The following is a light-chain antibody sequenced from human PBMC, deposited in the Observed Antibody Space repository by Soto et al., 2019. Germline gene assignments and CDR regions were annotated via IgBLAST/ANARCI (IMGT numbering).Light chain of an antibody. CDR3: QQSYSTLIT. Sequence: DIQMTKSPSSLSASVGDRVTITCRASQSISSYLNWYQQKPGKAPKLLIYAASSLQSGVPSRFSGSASGTDFTLTISSLQPEDFATYYCQQSYSTLITFGPGTKVDIK. J-gene: IGKJ3*01. V-gene: IGKV1-39*01. CDR1: QSISSY. CDR2: AAS.